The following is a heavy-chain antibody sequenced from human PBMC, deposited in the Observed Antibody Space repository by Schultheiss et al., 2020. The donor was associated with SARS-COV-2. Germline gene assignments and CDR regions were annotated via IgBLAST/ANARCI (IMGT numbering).Heavy chain of an antibody. CDR2: TYYRSKWYN. Sequence: SQTLSLTCAISGDSVSSTSFTWNWIRQSPSRGLEWLGRTYYRSKWYNDYAASVKSRITINPDTSKNQFSLKLSSVTAADTAVYYCARQGYITGDHRDFDIWGQGTMVTVSS. D-gene: IGHD7-27*01. V-gene: IGHV6-1*01. CDR3: ARQGYITGDHRDFDI. J-gene: IGHJ3*02. CDR1: GDSVSSTSFT.